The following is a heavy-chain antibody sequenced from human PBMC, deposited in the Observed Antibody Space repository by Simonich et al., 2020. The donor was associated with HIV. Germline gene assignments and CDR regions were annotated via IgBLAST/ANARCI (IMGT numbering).Heavy chain of an antibody. Sequence: GGFTISRDNAKNSLYLQMNSLRAEDTAVYYCAREEPCRGSYGVCEGFEIWGQGTIVTFSS. V-gene: IGHV3-11*06. J-gene: IGHJ3*02. CDR3: AREEPCRGSYGVCEGFEI. D-gene: IGHD1-26*01.